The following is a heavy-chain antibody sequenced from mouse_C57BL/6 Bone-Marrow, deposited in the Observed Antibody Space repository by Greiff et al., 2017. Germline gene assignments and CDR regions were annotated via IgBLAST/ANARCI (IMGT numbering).Heavy chain of an antibody. CDR3: ARETIYYDYAWFAY. D-gene: IGHD2-4*01. CDR2: IDPANGNT. V-gene: IGHV14-3*01. Sequence: VHVKQSVAELVRPGASVKLSCTASGFNIKNTYMHWVKQRPEQGLEWIGRIDPANGNTKYAPKFQGKATITADTASNTAYLQLSSLTSEDTAIYFCARETIYYDYAWFAYWGQGTLVTVSA. J-gene: IGHJ3*01. CDR1: GFNIKNTY.